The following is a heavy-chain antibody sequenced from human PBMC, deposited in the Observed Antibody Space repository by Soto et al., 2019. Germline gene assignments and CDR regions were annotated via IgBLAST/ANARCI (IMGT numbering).Heavy chain of an antibody. CDR2: IYYSGST. CDR3: ARGGPGVEGEYFQH. D-gene: IGHD2-15*01. CDR1: GGSISSGGYY. Sequence: QVQLQESGPGLVKPSQTLSLTCTVSGGSISSGGYYWSWIRQHPGKGLEWIGYIYYSGSTYYNPSLKSRVTIPVDTSKNQFSLKLSSVTAADTAVYYCARGGPGVEGEYFQHWGQGTLVTVSS. J-gene: IGHJ1*01. V-gene: IGHV4-31*03.